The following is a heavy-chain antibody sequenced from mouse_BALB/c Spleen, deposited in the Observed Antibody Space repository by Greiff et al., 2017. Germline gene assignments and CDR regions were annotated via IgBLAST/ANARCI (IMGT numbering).Heavy chain of an antibody. D-gene: IGHD2-4*01. CDR2: IDPSDSYT. J-gene: IGHJ3*01. CDR1: GYTFTSYW. Sequence: QVQLQQPGAELVKPGASVKMSCKASGYTFTSYWMHWVKQRPGQGLEWIGVIDPSDSYTSYNQKFKGKATLTVDTSSSTAYMQLSSLTSEDSAVYYCTRDFDYDKAWFAYWGQGTLVTVSA. V-gene: IGHV1S127*01. CDR3: TRDFDYDKAWFAY.